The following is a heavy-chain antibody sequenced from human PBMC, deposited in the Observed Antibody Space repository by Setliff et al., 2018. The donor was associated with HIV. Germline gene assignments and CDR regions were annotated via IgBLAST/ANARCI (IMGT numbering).Heavy chain of an antibody. D-gene: IGHD2-21*02. CDR2: IYYSGST. Sequence: KASETLSLTCTVSGGSISSGGYYWSWIRQQPGKGLEWIGYIYYSGSTYYNPSLKSRVTISVDTSKNQFSLKLSSVTAADTAVYYCARETVVTPAGHYYYMDVWGKGTTVTVSS. CDR1: GGSISSGGYY. CDR3: ARETVVTPAGHYYYMDV. J-gene: IGHJ6*03. V-gene: IGHV4-31*03.